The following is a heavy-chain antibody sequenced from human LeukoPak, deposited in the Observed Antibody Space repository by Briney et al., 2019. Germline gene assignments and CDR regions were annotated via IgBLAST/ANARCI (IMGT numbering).Heavy chain of an antibody. D-gene: IGHD3-10*01. CDR2: IKQDGSVE. J-gene: IGHJ4*02. CDR3: ARWAGVTDY. V-gene: IGHV3-7*01. Sequence: GGSLRHSCAASGFTFENYWMSWVRQAPGKGPEWVAHIKQDGSVEHYLDSVKGRFTISRDNAKSSVILQMTSLRAEDTAVYYCARWAGVTDYWGQGTLVTVSS. CDR1: GFTFENYW.